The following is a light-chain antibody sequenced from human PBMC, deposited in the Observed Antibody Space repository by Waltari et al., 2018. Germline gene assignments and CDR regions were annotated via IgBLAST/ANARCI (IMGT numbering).Light chain of an antibody. V-gene: IGKV3-20*01. Sequence: EIVLTQSPGTLSLSTGERGTLSCRSSQSFSSFLAWYQQKPGQAPRLLIYGASTRATGIPYRFSGSGSGTDFSLTISRLEPEDFAVYYCQKYDRLPATFGQGTKVEIK. CDR1: QSFSSF. CDR3: QKYDRLPAT. CDR2: GAS. J-gene: IGKJ1*01.